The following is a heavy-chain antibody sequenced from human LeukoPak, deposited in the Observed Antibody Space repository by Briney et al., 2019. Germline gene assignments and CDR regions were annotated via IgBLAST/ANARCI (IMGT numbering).Heavy chain of an antibody. Sequence: SETLSLTCTVSGGSISSGSYFWGWIRQPPGKGLEWIGSISGSTYYNPSLKSRVTISVDTSKNQFSLKLSSVTAADTAVYYCARDEGYSYGYSATDVWGKGTTVTVSS. CDR1: GGSISSGSYF. V-gene: IGHV4-39*07. CDR2: ISGST. D-gene: IGHD5-18*01. CDR3: ARDEGYSYGYSATDV. J-gene: IGHJ6*04.